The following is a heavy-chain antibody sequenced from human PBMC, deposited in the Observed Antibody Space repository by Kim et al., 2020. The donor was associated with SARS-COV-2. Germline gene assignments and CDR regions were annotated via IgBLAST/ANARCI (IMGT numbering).Heavy chain of an antibody. Sequence: GGSLRLSCAASGFTFSSYDMHWVRQATGKGLEWVSAIGTAGDTYYPGSVKGRFTISRENAKNSLYLQMNSLRAGDTAVYYCARGYDFWSGYYTFDYWGQGTLVTVSS. CDR1: GFTFSSYD. V-gene: IGHV3-13*04. J-gene: IGHJ4*02. CDR2: IGTAGDT. CDR3: ARGYDFWSGYYTFDY. D-gene: IGHD3-3*01.